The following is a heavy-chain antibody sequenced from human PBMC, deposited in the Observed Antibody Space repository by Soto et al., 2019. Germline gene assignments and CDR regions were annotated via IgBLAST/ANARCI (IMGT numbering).Heavy chain of an antibody. CDR3: ARGLGLYYFDY. J-gene: IGHJ4*02. CDR2: INAGNGNT. CDR1: GYTFTSYA. Sequence: QVQLVQSGAEVKKPGASVKVSCKASGYTFTSYAMHWVRQAPGQRLEWMGWINAGNGNTKYSQKFQGRVTITRDTSASTAYIELSSLRSEDTAVYYCARGLGLYYFDYGGQGTLVTVSS. V-gene: IGHV1-3*01. D-gene: IGHD1-26*01.